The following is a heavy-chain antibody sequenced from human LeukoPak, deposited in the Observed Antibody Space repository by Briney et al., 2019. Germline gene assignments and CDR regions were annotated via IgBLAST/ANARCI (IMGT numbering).Heavy chain of an antibody. D-gene: IGHD5-18*01. V-gene: IGHV3-30*04. CDR3: ARDLNTAMVTGYFDY. CDR1: GFTSSSYA. Sequence: PGGSLRLSCAASGFTSSSYAMHWVRQAPGKGLEWVAVISYDGSNKYYADSVKGRFTISRDNSKNTLYLQMNSLRAEDTAVYYCARDLNTAMVTGYFDYWGQGTLVTVSS. J-gene: IGHJ4*02. CDR2: ISYDGSNK.